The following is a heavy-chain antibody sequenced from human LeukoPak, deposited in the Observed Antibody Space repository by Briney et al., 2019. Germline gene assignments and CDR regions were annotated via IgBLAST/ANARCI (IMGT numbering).Heavy chain of an antibody. CDR2: ISYDGSNK. Sequence: GGSLRLSCAASGFTFSSYAMHWVRQAPGKGLEWVAVISYDGSNKYYADSVKGRFTISRDNAKNSLYLQMNSLRAEDTAVYYCARARIPDKPFDYWGQGTLVTVSS. J-gene: IGHJ4*02. CDR3: ARARIPDKPFDY. V-gene: IGHV3-30-3*01. CDR1: GFTFSSYA. D-gene: IGHD1-14*01.